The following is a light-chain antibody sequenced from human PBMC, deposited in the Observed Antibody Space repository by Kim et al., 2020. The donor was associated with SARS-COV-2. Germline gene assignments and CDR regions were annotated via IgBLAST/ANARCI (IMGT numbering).Light chain of an antibody. CDR1: NIGSKS. CDR2: RDS. V-gene: IGLV3-9*01. Sequence: VALGQTALITCEENNIGSKSVHWYQQRPGQTPLLIIYRDSERPSAIPDRFSGSTSGNTAALTISGAQVEDEGEYYCQVWDSNAAVFGGGTKLTVL. J-gene: IGLJ3*02. CDR3: QVWDSNAAV.